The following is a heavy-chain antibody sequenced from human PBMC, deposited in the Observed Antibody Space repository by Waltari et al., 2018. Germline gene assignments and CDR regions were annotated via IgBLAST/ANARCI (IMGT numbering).Heavy chain of an antibody. V-gene: IGHV4-39*01. J-gene: IGHJ4*02. Sequence: QLRLQESGPGLVKPSETLSLTCTVCGGSISSSRYYWGWIRQPPGKGLEWIGSFYSRGNTYYNPSLKSRVTISVDTSKNQFSLKLSSVTAADTAVYYCARLVVPAFWSDYYYFDYWGQGTLVTVSS. D-gene: IGHD3-3*01. CDR3: ARLVVPAFWSDYYYFDY. CDR1: GGSISSSRYY. CDR2: FYSRGNT.